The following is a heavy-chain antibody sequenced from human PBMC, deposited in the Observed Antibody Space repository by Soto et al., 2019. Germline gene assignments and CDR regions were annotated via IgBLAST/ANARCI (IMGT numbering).Heavy chain of an antibody. J-gene: IGHJ6*02. CDR2: IYYSGST. V-gene: IGHV4-59*11. CDR3: ARGTSSYYYGMDV. Sequence: SVTLPVPWTVFGGNIVGHYGSWIRQPPGKGLEWIGYIYYSGSTNYNPSLKSRVTISVDTSKNQFSLKLSSVTAADTAVYYCARGTSSYYYGMDVWGQGTTVTVS. CDR1: GGNIVGHY.